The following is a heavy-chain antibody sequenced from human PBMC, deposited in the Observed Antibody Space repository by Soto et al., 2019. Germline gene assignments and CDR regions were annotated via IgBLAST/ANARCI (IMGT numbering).Heavy chain of an antibody. CDR1: GGSISSYY. Sequence: PSETLSLTCTVSGGSISSYYWSWVRQPPGKGLEWIGYIYYSGSTNYNPSLKSRVTISVDTSKNQFSLKLSSVTAADTAVYYCARAMSIPPAGEAWFDPWGQGTLVTVSS. CDR3: ARAMSIPPAGEAWFDP. D-gene: IGHD3-16*01. CDR2: IYYSGST. V-gene: IGHV4-59*01. J-gene: IGHJ5*02.